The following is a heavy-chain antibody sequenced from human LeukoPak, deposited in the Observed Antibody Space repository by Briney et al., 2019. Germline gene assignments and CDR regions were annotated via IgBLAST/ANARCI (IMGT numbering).Heavy chain of an antibody. CDR1: GYTFTGYY. Sequence: ASVKVSCKASGYTFTGYYMHWVRQAPGQGLEWMGWINPNSGGTNYAQKFQGWVTMTRDTSISTAYMELSRLRSDDTAVYYCARGDYCSGGSCYGYYLDYWGQGTLVTVSS. CDR3: ARGDYCSGGSCYGYYLDY. J-gene: IGHJ4*02. CDR2: INPNSGGT. D-gene: IGHD2-15*01. V-gene: IGHV1-2*04.